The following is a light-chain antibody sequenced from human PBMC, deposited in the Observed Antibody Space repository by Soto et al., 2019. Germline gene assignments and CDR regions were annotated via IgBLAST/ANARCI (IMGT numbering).Light chain of an antibody. CDR1: ESLVHSDGIAY. V-gene: IGKV2-30*02. J-gene: IGKJ5*01. CDR2: KVS. Sequence: DVVMTQSPLSLSVTLGQPASISYRSSESLVHSDGIAYFSWFQQRPGRSPRRLIYKVSNRDSGVPARFSGSGSGTDFALKISRVEAEDVGVYSCMQGTHWPIAFGQGTRLEIK. CDR3: MQGTHWPIA.